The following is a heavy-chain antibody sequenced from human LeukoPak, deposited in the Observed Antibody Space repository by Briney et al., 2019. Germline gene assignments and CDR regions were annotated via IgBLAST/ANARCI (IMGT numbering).Heavy chain of an antibody. Sequence: GGSLRLSCAASGFTFRGYGMSWVRQAPGKGLEWVSSISSSGGSTFYADSVTGRFTISRDNSKSTLYLQMNSLRAEDTAVYYCAKHGDFWGQGTLVTVSS. CDR2: ISSSGGST. CDR1: GFTFRGYG. V-gene: IGHV3-23*01. CDR3: AKHGDF. J-gene: IGHJ4*02.